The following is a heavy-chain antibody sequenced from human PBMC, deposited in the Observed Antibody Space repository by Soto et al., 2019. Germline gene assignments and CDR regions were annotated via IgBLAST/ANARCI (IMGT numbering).Heavy chain of an antibody. CDR2: INHSGST. V-gene: IGHV4-34*01. J-gene: IGHJ4*02. D-gene: IGHD3-10*02. Sequence: SETMSLTCAVYGGSFSGYYWSWIRQPPGKGLEWIGEINHSGSTNYNPSLKSRVTISVDTSKNQFSLKLSSVTAADTAVYYCARGLFGYWGQGTLVTVSS. CDR3: ARGLFGY. CDR1: GGSFSGYY.